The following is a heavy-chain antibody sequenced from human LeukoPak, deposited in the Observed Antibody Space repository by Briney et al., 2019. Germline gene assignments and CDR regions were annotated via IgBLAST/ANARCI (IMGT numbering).Heavy chain of an antibody. Sequence: SETLSLTCTVSGGSISSYYWSWIRQPPGKGLEWIGYIYYSGSTNYNPSLKSRVTISVDTSKNQFSLKLSSVTAADTAVYCCASHSLQLWFNYWGQGTLVTVSS. V-gene: IGHV4-59*01. CDR3: ASHSLQLWFNY. J-gene: IGHJ4*02. D-gene: IGHD5-18*01. CDR2: IYYSGST. CDR1: GGSISSYY.